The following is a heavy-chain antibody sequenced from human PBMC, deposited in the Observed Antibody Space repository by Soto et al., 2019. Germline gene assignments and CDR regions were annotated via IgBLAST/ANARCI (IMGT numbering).Heavy chain of an antibody. J-gene: IGHJ4*02. V-gene: IGHV3-23*01. CDR1: GFTFSNYA. Sequence: EVQLLESAGGLEQPGGSLRLSCAASGFTFSNYAMSWVRQAPGKGLEWVSTFTRGGNTLYADSVRGRFTISRDNSKNTLSLQMDSLRAEDTAVYYCATELAPGSPNYDYWGLGTLVTVSS. D-gene: IGHD3-10*01. CDR2: FTRGGNT. CDR3: ATELAPGSPNYDY.